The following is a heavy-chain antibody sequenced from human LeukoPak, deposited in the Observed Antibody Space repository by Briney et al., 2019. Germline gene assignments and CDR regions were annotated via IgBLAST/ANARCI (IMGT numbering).Heavy chain of an antibody. Sequence: ASVTVSFKASGYTFTIYVMHWVRQAPGQGLEWMGIINPNGGGTNYAQKFQGRVTMTRDTSTSTVYMELSSLTSDDTAVYYCARGHDFYGSGSYGAFDLLGQGTLVTVSS. CDR1: GYTFTIYV. J-gene: IGHJ4*02. CDR2: INPNGGGT. V-gene: IGHV1-46*01. D-gene: IGHD3-10*01. CDR3: ARGHDFYGSGSYGAFDL.